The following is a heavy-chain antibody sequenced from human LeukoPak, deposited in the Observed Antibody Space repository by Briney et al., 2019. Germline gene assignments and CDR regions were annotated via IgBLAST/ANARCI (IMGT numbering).Heavy chain of an antibody. V-gene: IGHV3-30*04. D-gene: IGHD3-10*01. Sequence: PGGSLRLSCAASGFTFSSYAMHWVRQAPGKGLEWVAVISYDGSNKYYADSVKGRFTISRDNSKNTLYLQMNSLRAEDTAVYYCANAGSYYKPLDYWGQGTLVTVSS. CDR3: ANAGSYYKPLDY. CDR2: ISYDGSNK. J-gene: IGHJ4*02. CDR1: GFTFSSYA.